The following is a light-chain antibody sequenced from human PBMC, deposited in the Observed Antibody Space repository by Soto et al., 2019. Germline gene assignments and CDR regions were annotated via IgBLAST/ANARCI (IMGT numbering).Light chain of an antibody. J-gene: IGKJ4*01. CDR3: QQSYSTFRT. CDR2: AAS. Sequence: DIQMTQSPSSLSASVGDRVTITCRASQSISSYLNWYQQKPGKAPKLLIYAASSLQSGVPSRFSGSGSGTDFTLTISILQPEDFATYYCQQSYSTFRTFGGGTKVEIK. V-gene: IGKV1-39*01. CDR1: QSISSY.